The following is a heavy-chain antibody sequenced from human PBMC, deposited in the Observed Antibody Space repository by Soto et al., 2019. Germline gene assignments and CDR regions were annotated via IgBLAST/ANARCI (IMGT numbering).Heavy chain of an antibody. CDR3: ARSSGGVFGIIIEGSNWFGS. CDR1: EDTFTSYY. D-gene: IGHD1-26*01. CDR2: INPNGGST. V-gene: IGHV1-46*01. Sequence: ASVKVSCKSPEDTFTSYYINWVRQAPGQGLEWMGIINPNGGSTRYAQKFQGRVTFTRDTPASTVYLELRSLRSDDTAFYYCARSSGGVFGIIIEGSNWFGSWGQGTLVTVSS. J-gene: IGHJ5*01.